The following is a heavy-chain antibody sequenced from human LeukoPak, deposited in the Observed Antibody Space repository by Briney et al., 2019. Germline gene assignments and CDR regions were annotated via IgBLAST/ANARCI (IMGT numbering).Heavy chain of an antibody. V-gene: IGHV3-7*01. CDR3: ARERYYDILTGYYFSYMDV. Sequence: GGSLRLSCAASGFTFSSYWMSWVRQAPGKGLEWVANIKQDGSEKYYVDSVKGRFTISRDNAKNSLYLQMNSLRAEDTAVYYCARERYYDILTGYYFSYMDVWGKGTTVTVSS. CDR1: GFTFSSYW. J-gene: IGHJ6*03. D-gene: IGHD3-9*01. CDR2: IKQDGSEK.